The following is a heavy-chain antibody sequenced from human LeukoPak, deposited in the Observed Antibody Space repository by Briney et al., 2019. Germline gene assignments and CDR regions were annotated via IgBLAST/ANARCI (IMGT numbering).Heavy chain of an antibody. CDR1: GGSISSYY. V-gene: IGHV4-59*01. CDR2: IYYSGGT. D-gene: IGHD4-17*01. CDR3: ARVVLDGDPSYYYYMDV. J-gene: IGHJ6*03. Sequence: PSETLSLTCTVSGGSISSYYWSWIRQPPGKGLEWIGYIYYSGGTNYNPSLKSRVTISVDTSKNQFSLKLSSVTAADTAVYYCARVVLDGDPSYYYYMDVWGKGTTVTVSS.